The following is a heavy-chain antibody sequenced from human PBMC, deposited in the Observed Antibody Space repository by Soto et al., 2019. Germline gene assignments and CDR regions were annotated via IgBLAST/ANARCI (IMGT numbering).Heavy chain of an antibody. CDR2: IYYSGST. V-gene: IGHV4-39*01. Sequence: QLQLQESGPGLVKPSETLSLTCTVSGGSISSSSYYWGWIRQPPGKGLEWIGSIYYSGSTYYNPSLKSRVTLSVDTAKNPFSLKLSSVTAADTAVYYCARDLITGTPRGLDYWGQGTLVTVSS. D-gene: IGHD1-20*01. CDR3: ARDLITGTPRGLDY. CDR1: GGSISSSSYY. J-gene: IGHJ4*02.